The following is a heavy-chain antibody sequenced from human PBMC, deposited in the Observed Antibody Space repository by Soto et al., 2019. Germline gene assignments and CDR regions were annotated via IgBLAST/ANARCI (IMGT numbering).Heavy chain of an antibody. CDR1: GYTFTNFG. CDR3: ARSRAGIAAPIPSNYYVVY. CDR2: ISAYNGNT. D-gene: IGHD6-6*01. Sequence: ASVKVSCKSSGYTFTNFGISWVRQAPGQGLEWMGWISAYNGNTDYAQNLQGRATMTTDTSTSTAYMELRSLRSDDTAVYYCARSRAGIAAPIPSNYYVVYWG. V-gene: IGHV1-18*01. J-gene: IGHJ4*01.